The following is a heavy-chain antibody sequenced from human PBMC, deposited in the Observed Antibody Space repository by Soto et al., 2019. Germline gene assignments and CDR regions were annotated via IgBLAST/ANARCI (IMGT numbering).Heavy chain of an antibody. CDR3: ARVLGYNSSWWRHTAFDI. V-gene: IGHV1-18*01. CDR1: GYPFTNYG. CDR2: ISAHTGNT. J-gene: IGHJ3*02. D-gene: IGHD6-13*01. Sequence: ASVKVSCKTSGYPFTNYGISWVRQAPGQGLEWMGWISAHTGNTNYAQKFQGRVTMTTDTSTSTAYMELRSLRSADTAVYYCARVLGYNSSWWRHTAFDIWGQGTMVTVSS.